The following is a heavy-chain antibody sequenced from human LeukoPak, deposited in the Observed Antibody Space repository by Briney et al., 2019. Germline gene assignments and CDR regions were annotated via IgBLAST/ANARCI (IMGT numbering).Heavy chain of an antibody. J-gene: IGHJ4*02. D-gene: IGHD3-9*01. CDR1: GFTFSSYW. Sequence: PGGSLRLSCAASGFTFSSYWMHWVRQAPGKGLVWVSRINSDGSSTSYADSVKGRFTISRDNAKNTLYLQINSLRAEDTAVYYCARDVLRYFDWLPIGPYYFDYWGQGTLVTVSS. V-gene: IGHV3-74*01. CDR2: INSDGSST. CDR3: ARDVLRYFDWLPIGPYYFDY.